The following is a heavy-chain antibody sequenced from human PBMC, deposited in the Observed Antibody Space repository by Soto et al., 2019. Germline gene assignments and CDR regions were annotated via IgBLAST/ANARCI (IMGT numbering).Heavy chain of an antibody. J-gene: IGHJ5*02. V-gene: IGHV3-30*18. D-gene: IGHD3-10*01. CDR3: AKEVRGYPGGYNWFDP. Sequence: PGGSLRLSCAASGFTFSSYGMHWVRQAPGKGLEWVAVISYDGSNKYYADSVKGRFTISRDNSKNTLYLQMNSLRAEDTAVYYCAKEVRGYPGGYNWFDPWGQGTLVTVS. CDR1: GFTFSSYG. CDR2: ISYDGSNK.